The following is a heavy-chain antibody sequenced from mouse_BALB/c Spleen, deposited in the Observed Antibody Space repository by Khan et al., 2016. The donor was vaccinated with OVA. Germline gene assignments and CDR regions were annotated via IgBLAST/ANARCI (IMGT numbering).Heavy chain of an antibody. CDR1: GYTFTDYT. CDR3: ARGGGGERFAY. CDR2: ISTYYGDT. J-gene: IGHJ3*01. V-gene: IGHV1S137*01. Sequence: QXQLQQSGAELVRPGVSVKISCKGSGYTFTDYTMHWVKQSHAKSLEWIGVISTYYGDTNYNQKFKGKATMTVDKSSNTAYMDLDRLTSEDSAIYYCARGGGGERFAYWGQGTLVTVSA.